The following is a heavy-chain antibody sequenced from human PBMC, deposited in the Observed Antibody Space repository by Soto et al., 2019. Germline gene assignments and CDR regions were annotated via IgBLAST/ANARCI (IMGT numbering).Heavy chain of an antibody. V-gene: IGHV3-48*02. CDR1: GFTFSSYS. CDR2: ISSSSSTI. Sequence: GGSLRLSCAASGFTFSSYSMNWVRQAPGKGLEWVSYISSSSSTIYYADSVKGRFTISRDNAKNSLYLQMNSLRDEDTAVYYCARDLYDFWSGYPYYYYGMDVWGQGTTVTVSS. D-gene: IGHD3-3*01. J-gene: IGHJ6*02. CDR3: ARDLYDFWSGYPYYYYGMDV.